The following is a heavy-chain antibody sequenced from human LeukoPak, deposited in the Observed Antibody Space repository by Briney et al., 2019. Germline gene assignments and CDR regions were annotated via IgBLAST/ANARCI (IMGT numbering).Heavy chain of an antibody. CDR2: ISSSSSYI. V-gene: IGHV3-21*01. CDR1: GFTFSSYS. J-gene: IGHJ5*02. D-gene: IGHD2-15*01. Sequence: GGSLRLSCAASGFTFSSYSMNWVRQAPGKGLEWVSSISSSSSYIYYADSVKGRFTISRDNAKNSLYLQMNSLRAEDTAVYYCARDLGYCSGGSCYRSWFDPWGQGTLVTVSS. CDR3: ARDLGYCSGGSCYRSWFDP.